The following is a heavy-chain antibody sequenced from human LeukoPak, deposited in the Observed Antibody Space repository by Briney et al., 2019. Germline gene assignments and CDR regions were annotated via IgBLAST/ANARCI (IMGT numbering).Heavy chain of an antibody. CDR3: ARQREQQLADN. Sequence: ASVKVSCKAAGSTFTGYYMHWVRQAPGQGLEWMGWINPNSGGTNYAQKFQGRVTMTRDTSSSTAYMALSRMRSDDTAVYYCARQREQQLADNWGQGTLVTVSS. CDR2: INPNSGGT. D-gene: IGHD6-13*01. CDR1: GSTFTGYY. V-gene: IGHV1-2*02. J-gene: IGHJ4*02.